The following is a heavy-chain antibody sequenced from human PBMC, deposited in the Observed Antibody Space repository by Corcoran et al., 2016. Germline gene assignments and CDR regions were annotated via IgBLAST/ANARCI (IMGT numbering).Heavy chain of an antibody. CDR1: GYSFTSYW. J-gene: IGHJ4*02. CDR2: IYPVDSDT. Sequence: EVQLVQSGAEVKKPGESLKISCKGSGYSFTSYWIGWVRQMPGKGLEWMGIIYPVDSDTRYSPSFQGQVTISADKSISTAYLQWSSLKASDTAMYYGARQRYYDSSGYYPTPAAYFYYWGQGTLVTVSS. CDR3: ARQRYYDSSGYYPTPAAYFYY. V-gene: IGHV5-51*01. D-gene: IGHD3-22*01.